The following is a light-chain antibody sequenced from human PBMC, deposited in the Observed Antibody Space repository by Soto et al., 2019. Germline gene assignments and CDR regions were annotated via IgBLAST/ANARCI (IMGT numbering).Light chain of an antibody. CDR3: QQYDNLPFT. J-gene: IGKJ3*01. CDR1: HDIGNY. Sequence: DIQMTQSPLYLSASIGDRVTITCQASHDIGNYLNWYQQKPGKAPNLVIYGAFNLETWVPSRFSGGGSGTDFTFTISSLRPEDIATYYCQQYDNLPFTFGPGTTVDFK. V-gene: IGKV1-33*01. CDR2: GAF.